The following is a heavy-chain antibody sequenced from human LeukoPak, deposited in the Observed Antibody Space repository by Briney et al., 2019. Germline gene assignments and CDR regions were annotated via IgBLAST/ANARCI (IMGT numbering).Heavy chain of an antibody. Sequence: SVKVSCKASGGTFSSYTINWVRQAPGQGLEWMGGFIPIFGTANYAQKFQGRVTITADESTSTAYMELSSLRSEDTAVYYCARGYYDILTGYYLGDAFDIWGQGTMVTVSS. CDR3: ARGYYDILTGYYLGDAFDI. V-gene: IGHV1-69*13. CDR1: GGTFSSYT. J-gene: IGHJ3*02. CDR2: FIPIFGTA. D-gene: IGHD3-9*01.